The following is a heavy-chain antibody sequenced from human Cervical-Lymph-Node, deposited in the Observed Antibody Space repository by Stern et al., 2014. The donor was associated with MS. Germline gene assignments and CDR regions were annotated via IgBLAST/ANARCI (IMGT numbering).Heavy chain of an antibody. CDR1: GGTFSNFA. Sequence: QVQLVQSGAEVKKPGSSVKVSCKTSGGTFSNFAIGWVRQAPGQGLEWMGGITPIFDATNYAQKFQGRLTIPADESTRTAYMELSSLRSDDTAMYYCARGDSEAPIYYFDYWGQGTLVTVSS. CDR3: ARGDSEAPIYYFDY. CDR2: ITPIFDAT. J-gene: IGHJ4*02. D-gene: IGHD2-21*01. V-gene: IGHV1-69*01.